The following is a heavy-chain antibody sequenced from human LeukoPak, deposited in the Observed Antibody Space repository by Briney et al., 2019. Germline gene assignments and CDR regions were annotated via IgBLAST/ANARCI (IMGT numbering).Heavy chain of an antibody. CDR3: VRELKRPHYYYYYYMDV. Sequence: ASVKVSCKASRYTFTSYDINWVRQATGQGLEWMGWMNPNSGNTGYAQKFQGRVTMTRNTCISTAYMELSSLRSEDTAVHYCVRELKRPHYYYYYYMDVWGKGTTVTVSS. D-gene: IGHD1-1*01. CDR1: RYTFTSYD. V-gene: IGHV1-8*01. CDR2: MNPNSGNT. J-gene: IGHJ6*03.